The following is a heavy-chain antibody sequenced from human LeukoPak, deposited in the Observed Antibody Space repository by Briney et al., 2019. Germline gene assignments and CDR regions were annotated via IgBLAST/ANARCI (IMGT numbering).Heavy chain of an antibody. J-gene: IGHJ5*02. CDR1: GGSFSGYY. Sequence: SETLSLTCAVYGGSFSGYYWSWIRQPPGKGLEWIGEINHSGSTNYNPSLKSRVTVSVDTSKNQFSLKLSSVTAADTAVYYCARQGIAAAGSWFDPWGQGTLVTVSS. D-gene: IGHD6-13*01. CDR3: ARQGIAAAGSWFDP. CDR2: INHSGST. V-gene: IGHV4-34*01.